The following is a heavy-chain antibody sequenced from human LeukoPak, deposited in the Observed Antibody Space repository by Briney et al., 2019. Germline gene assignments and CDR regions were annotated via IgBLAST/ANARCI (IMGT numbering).Heavy chain of an antibody. V-gene: IGHV3-66*01. D-gene: IGHD1-26*01. Sequence: SGGSLRLSCAASGFTVSSNYMSWVRQAPGKGLEWVSVIYSGGSTYYADSVKGRFTISRDNSKNTLYLQMNSLRAEDTAVYYCARSSGSYFKDAFDIWGQGTMVTVSS. CDR3: ARSSGSYFKDAFDI. CDR2: IYSGGST. J-gene: IGHJ3*02. CDR1: GFTVSSNY.